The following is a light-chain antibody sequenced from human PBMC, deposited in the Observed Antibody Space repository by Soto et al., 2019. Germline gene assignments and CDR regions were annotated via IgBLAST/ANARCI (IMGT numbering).Light chain of an antibody. CDR2: GAS. CDR3: QQSQGT. CDR1: QSVSSN. J-gene: IGKJ1*01. V-gene: IGKV3-15*01. Sequence: EIVMTQSPATLSVSPGERATLSCRASQSVSSNLAWYQQKPGQAPRLLSYGASTRATGIPARFSGSGSGTEFTLTISSLQSEDFAVYYCQQSQGTFGQGTKVEIK.